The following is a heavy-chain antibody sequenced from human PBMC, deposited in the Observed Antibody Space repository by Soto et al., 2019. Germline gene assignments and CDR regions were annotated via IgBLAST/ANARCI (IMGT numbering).Heavy chain of an antibody. D-gene: IGHD6-13*01. CDR1: GFTFSSYA. V-gene: IGHV3-23*01. Sequence: GGSLRLSCAASGFTFSSYAMSWVRQAPGKGLEWVSAISGSGGSTYYANSVKGRFTISRDNSKNTLYLQMNSLRAEDTAVYYCAKVPSSSWRRDYGMDVWGQGTTVTVSS. J-gene: IGHJ6*02. CDR3: AKVPSSSWRRDYGMDV. CDR2: ISGSGGST.